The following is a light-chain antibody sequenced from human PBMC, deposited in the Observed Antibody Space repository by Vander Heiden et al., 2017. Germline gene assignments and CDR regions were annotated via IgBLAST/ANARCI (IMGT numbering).Light chain of an antibody. Sequence: EIVLTQSPGTLSLSPGERATLSCRASQSVSSSYLAWYQQKPGQAPRLLIYGASSRATGIPDRFSGSGSGTDFTLTISRLEPEDFAVYYCQQYGSSPSWTFGQGIKVEI. V-gene: IGKV3-20*01. CDR3: QQYGSSPSWT. J-gene: IGKJ1*01. CDR2: GAS. CDR1: QSVSSSY.